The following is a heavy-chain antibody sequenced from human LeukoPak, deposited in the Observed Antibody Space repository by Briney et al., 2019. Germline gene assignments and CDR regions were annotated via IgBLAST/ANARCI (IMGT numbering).Heavy chain of an antibody. Sequence: GMSLRLSCAASGFTFSENNVHWVRQAPGKGLEWVALISNDGNSKDYADSVKGRFALSGDNSKTTLYLQMNSLGAEDTAVYYCARDRSGFYSVDYWGQGTLVTVSS. CDR1: GFTFSENN. V-gene: IGHV3-30*09. CDR2: ISNDGNSK. D-gene: IGHD5-12*01. CDR3: ARDRSGFYSVDY. J-gene: IGHJ4*02.